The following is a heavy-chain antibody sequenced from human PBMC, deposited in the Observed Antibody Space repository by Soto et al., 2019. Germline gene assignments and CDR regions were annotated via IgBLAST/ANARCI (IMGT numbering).Heavy chain of an antibody. V-gene: IGHV3-73*01. CDR3: ARQLGSCTYGVCSLDY. CDR1: GFTFSDSA. CDR2: IRNKNANYAT. D-gene: IGHD1-26*01. J-gene: IGHJ4*02. Sequence: PGGSLRLSCAASGFTFSDSAIHWVRQAPGKGLEWVGRIRNKNANYATSYPPSVKGRFTISRDDSENTSFLQMNSLETEDTAVYYCARQLGSCTYGVCSLDYWGQGALVTVSS.